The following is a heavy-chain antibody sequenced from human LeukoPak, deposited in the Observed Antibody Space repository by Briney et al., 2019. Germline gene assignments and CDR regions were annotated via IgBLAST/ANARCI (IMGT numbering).Heavy chain of an antibody. D-gene: IGHD3-10*01. J-gene: IGHJ3*02. CDR1: GYTFTGYY. CDR2: INPNSGST. CDR3: ARVRITMVRGVPYGASDI. V-gene: IGHV1-2*02. Sequence: ASVKVSCKASGYTFTGYYMHWVRQAPGQGLEWMGWINPNSGSTDYAQKLQGRVTMTRDKSNSTAYMELSRLRSDDTAVYYCARVRITMVRGVPYGASDIWGQGTMVTVSS.